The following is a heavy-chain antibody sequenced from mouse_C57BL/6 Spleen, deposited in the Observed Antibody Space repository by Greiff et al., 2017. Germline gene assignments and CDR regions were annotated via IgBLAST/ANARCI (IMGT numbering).Heavy chain of an antibody. J-gene: IGHJ2*01. Sequence: EVQGVESGGGLVKPGGSLKLSCAASGFTFSDYGMHWVRQAPEKGLEWVAYISSGSSTIYYADTVKGRFTISRDNAKNTLFLQMTSLRSEDTAMYYCARGYYYGSSWDYFDYWGQGTTLTVSS. CDR2: ISSGSSTI. V-gene: IGHV5-17*01. CDR3: ARGYYYGSSWDYFDY. CDR1: GFTFSDYG. D-gene: IGHD1-1*01.